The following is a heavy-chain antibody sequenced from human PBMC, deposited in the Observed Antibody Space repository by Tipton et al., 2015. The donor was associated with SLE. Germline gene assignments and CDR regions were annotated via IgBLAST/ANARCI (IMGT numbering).Heavy chain of an antibody. V-gene: IGHV1-2*02. J-gene: IGHJ4*02. D-gene: IGHD5-24*01. CDR1: GYTFTGYY. Sequence: QLVQSGAEVKKPGASVKVSCKASGYTFTGYYIHWVRPAPGQGLEWMGWINPNSRGTNYAQRFQGRVAMSSDSSISTAYMELSSLRSDDTAVYDCAGGRDGYKTPRDFWVQGTLVTISS. CDR3: AGGRDGYKTPRDF. CDR2: INPNSRGT.